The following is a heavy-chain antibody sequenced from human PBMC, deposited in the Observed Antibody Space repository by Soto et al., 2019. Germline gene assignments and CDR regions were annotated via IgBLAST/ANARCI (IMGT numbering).Heavy chain of an antibody. CDR2: IYYTGIT. D-gene: IGHD6-19*01. Sequence: LTCTVSGGSISSSSYYWGWIRQPPGKGLEWIGNIYYTGITHYNPSLKSRATISIDTSKNQFSLNLNSVTATDAAVYYCARPARQDTVAGNYWGQGTLVTVSS. CDR1: GGSISSSSYY. V-gene: IGHV4-39*01. CDR3: ARPARQDTVAGNY. J-gene: IGHJ4*02.